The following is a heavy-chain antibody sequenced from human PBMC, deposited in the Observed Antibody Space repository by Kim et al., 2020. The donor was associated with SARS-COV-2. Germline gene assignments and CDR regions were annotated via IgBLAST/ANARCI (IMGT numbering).Heavy chain of an antibody. CDR3: ARETEMTSIRGDVFDV. CDR2: TGGST. D-gene: IGHD3-10*01. V-gene: IGHV4-31*03. CDR1: GAPMGGSPYY. J-gene: IGHJ3*01. Sequence: SETLSLICTVSGAPMGGSPYYWSWIRHYPGKGLEWIGYTGGSTHYNLSLKSRVFISLDRSKNQFSLKVTSITAADAAVYYCARETEMTSIRGDVFDVWGQGIMVTVSS.